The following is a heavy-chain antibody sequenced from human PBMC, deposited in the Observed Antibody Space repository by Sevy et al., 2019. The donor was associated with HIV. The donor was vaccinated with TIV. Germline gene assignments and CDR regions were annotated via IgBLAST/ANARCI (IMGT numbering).Heavy chain of an antibody. D-gene: IGHD3-22*01. CDR1: GGSISSSSYY. CDR2: IYYSGST. Sequence: SETLSLTCTVSGGSISSSSYYWGWILQPPGKGLEWIGSIYYSGSTYYNPSLKSRVTISVDTSKNQFSLKLSSVTAADTAVYYCARQGKHYDSSGLWDYWGQGTLVTVSS. J-gene: IGHJ4*02. V-gene: IGHV4-39*01. CDR3: ARQGKHYDSSGLWDY.